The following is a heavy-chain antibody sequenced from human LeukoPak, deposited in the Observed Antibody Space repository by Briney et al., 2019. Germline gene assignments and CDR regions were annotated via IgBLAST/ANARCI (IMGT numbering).Heavy chain of an antibody. CDR2: IKQDGSEK. CDR3: ARDHNYYYGSGSYYEPFDY. V-gene: IGHV3-7*01. D-gene: IGHD3-10*01. CDR1: GFTFSSYW. Sequence: PGGSLRLSCAASGFTFSSYWMSWVRQAPGKGLEWVANIKQDGSEKYYVDSVKGRFTISRDNAKNSLYLQMNSLRAEDTAVYYCARDHNYYYGSGSYYEPFDYWGQGTLVTVSS. J-gene: IGHJ4*02.